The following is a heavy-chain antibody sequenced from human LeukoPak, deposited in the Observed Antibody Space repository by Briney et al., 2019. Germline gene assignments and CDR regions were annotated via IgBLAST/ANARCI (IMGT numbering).Heavy chain of an antibody. CDR3: AKLNYDILTGPRDY. J-gene: IGHJ4*02. Sequence: PGGSLRLSXAASGFTFSSYAMSWVRQAPGKGLEWVSAISGSGGSTYYADSVKGRFTISRDNSKNTLYLQMNSLRAEDTAVYYCAKLNYDILTGPRDYWGQGTLVTVSS. D-gene: IGHD3-9*01. CDR1: GFTFSSYA. CDR2: ISGSGGST. V-gene: IGHV3-23*01.